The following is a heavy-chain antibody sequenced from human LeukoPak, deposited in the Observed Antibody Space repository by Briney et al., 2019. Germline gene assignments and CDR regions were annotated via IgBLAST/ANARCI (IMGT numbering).Heavy chain of an antibody. CDR2: ISSSGSTI. CDR1: GFTFSSYE. Sequence: PGGSLRLSCAASGFTFSSYEMNWVRQAPGKGLEWVSYISSSGSTIYYADSVKGRFTISRDNSKNTLYLQMNSLRAADTAVYYCARGLWFGDVFDYWGQGTLVTVSS. J-gene: IGHJ4*02. V-gene: IGHV3-48*03. D-gene: IGHD3-10*01. CDR3: ARGLWFGDVFDY.